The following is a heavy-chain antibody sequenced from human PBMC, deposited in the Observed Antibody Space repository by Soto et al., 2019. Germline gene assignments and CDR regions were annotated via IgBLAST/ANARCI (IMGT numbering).Heavy chain of an antibody. CDR2: INEDGSEK. J-gene: IGHJ3*02. V-gene: IGHV3-7*05. CDR3: AGGRASGI. D-gene: IGHD1-26*01. Sequence: HPGGSLRLSCAASGVTFSSYWMTWVRQVPGKGLEWVANINEDGSEKYHVDSVKGRFTISRDNAKNSLFLEMNSLRAEDTALYYCAGGRASGIWGQGTMVTVSS. CDR1: GVTFSSYW.